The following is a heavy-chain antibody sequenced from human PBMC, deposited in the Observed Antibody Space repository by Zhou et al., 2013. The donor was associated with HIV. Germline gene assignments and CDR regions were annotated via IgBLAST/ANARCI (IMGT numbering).Heavy chain of an antibody. Sequence: QVQLVQSGAEVKKPGASVKVSCKASGYTLTTSDLHWVRQASGQGLEWMGWINPSTSHTTYAQNFQGRVTMTRNISINTAYMELNSLRSEDTAVYYCARRGTWGDRFXVIRGGLDVWGQGTTVTVSS. D-gene: IGHD1-1*01. CDR3: ARRGTWGDRFXVIRGGLDV. CDR1: GYTLTTSD. J-gene: IGHJ6*02. V-gene: IGHV1-8*01. CDR2: INPSTSHT.